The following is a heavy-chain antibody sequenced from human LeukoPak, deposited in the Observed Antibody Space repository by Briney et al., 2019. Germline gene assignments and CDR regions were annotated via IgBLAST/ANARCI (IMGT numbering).Heavy chain of an antibody. CDR1: GGSFSGYY. V-gene: IGHV4-34*01. CDR3: ARRFPTIDYDFWSGYPEKYNWFDP. D-gene: IGHD3-3*01. Sequence: PSETLSLTCAVYGGSFSGYYWSWIRQPPGKGLEWIGEINHSGSTNYNPSLKSRVTISVDTSKNQFSLKLSSVTAADTAVYYCARRFPTIDYDFWSGYPEKYNWFDPWGQGTLVTVSS. CDR2: INHSGST. J-gene: IGHJ5*02.